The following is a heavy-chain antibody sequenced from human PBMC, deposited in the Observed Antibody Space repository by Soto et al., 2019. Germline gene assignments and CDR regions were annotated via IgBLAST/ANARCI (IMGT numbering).Heavy chain of an antibody. Sequence: SAKVSCTASGGTFNSDAINWVRQATGPVLEWMGGIIPIFGTANYAQKFQGRVTITADESTSTAYMELSSLRSEDKAVYYCARDWAWDGYNSHYYGMDFWGQGTTVTFSS. CDR1: GGTFNSDA. V-gene: IGHV1-69*01. CDR2: IIPIFGTA. J-gene: IGHJ6*02. D-gene: IGHD5-12*01. CDR3: ARDWAWDGYNSHYYGMDF.